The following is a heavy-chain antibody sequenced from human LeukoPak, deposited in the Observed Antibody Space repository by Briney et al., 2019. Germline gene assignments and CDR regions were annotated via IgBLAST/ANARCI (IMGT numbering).Heavy chain of an antibody. Sequence: PSETLSLTCAVYGGSFSGYYWSWIRQPPGKGLEWIGEINHSGSINYNPSLKSRVTISVDTSKNQFSLKLSSVTAADTAVYYCASANYYGSGSYYTTFDYWGQGTLVTVSS. D-gene: IGHD3-10*01. V-gene: IGHV4-34*01. J-gene: IGHJ4*02. CDR2: INHSGSI. CDR3: ASANYYGSGSYYTTFDY. CDR1: GGSFSGYY.